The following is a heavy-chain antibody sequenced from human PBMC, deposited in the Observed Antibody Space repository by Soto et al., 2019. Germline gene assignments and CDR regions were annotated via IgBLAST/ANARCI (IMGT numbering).Heavy chain of an antibody. CDR2: IIATTGTT. J-gene: IGHJ4*02. CDR1: TFTFSPYA. D-gene: IGHD3-16*02. Sequence: EVQLLESGGDLVQPGGSLRLSCAASTFTFSPYAMRWVRQPPGKGLEWVSAIIATTGTTYYTDSVKGRFTISRNNSRNTLYLQMHRVRAEDTAVYYCARAPGVWGGYHDSWGQGTLVTVSS. V-gene: IGHV3-23*01. CDR3: ARAPGVWGGYHDS.